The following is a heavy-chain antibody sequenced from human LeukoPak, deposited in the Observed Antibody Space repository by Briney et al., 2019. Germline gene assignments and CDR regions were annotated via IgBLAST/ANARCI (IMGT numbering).Heavy chain of an antibody. D-gene: IGHD6-19*01. J-gene: IGHJ4*02. CDR3: ARERAGSFDY. V-gene: IGHV3-11*05. CDR1: GFTFSDYY. Sequence: GGSLRLSCAACGFTFSDYYMSWIRQAPGKGLEWVSYISSGSSYTKYADSVKGRFTISRDNAQNTLYLQMNSLRAEDTAVYYCARERAGSFDYWGQGTLVTVSS. CDR2: ISSGSSYT.